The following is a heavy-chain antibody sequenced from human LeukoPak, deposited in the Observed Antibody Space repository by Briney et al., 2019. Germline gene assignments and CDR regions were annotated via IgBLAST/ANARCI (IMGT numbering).Heavy chain of an antibody. Sequence: PGGSLRLSCAASGFTFSSYAMSWVRQAPGKGLEWVSAISGSGGSTYYADSVKGRFTISRDNSKNTLYLQMNSLRAEDTAVYYCAKDGTTARIQLWLYLDYWGQGTLVTVSS. V-gene: IGHV3-23*01. CDR2: ISGSGGST. CDR1: GFTFSSYA. CDR3: AKDGTTARIQLWLYLDY. J-gene: IGHJ4*02. D-gene: IGHD5-18*01.